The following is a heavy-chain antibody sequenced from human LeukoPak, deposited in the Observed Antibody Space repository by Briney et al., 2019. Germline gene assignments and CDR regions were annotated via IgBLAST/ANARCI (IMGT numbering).Heavy chain of an antibody. J-gene: IGHJ4*02. Sequence: SQTPSLTCTVSGGSISSGDYYWSWIRQPPGKGLEWIGYIYYSGSTYYNPSLKSRVTISVDTSKNQFSLKLSSVTAADTAVYYCASIPYYDFWSGYYAPSYFDYWGQGTLVTVSS. CDR3: ASIPYYDFWSGYYAPSYFDY. V-gene: IGHV4-30-4*08. D-gene: IGHD3-3*01. CDR2: IYYSGST. CDR1: GGSISSGDYY.